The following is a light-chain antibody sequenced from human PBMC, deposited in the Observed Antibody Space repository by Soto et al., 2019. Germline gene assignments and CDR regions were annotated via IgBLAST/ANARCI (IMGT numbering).Light chain of an antibody. CDR1: SSDVGGYNY. Sequence: QSALTQPHSVSGSPGQSVTISCTGTSSDVGGYNYVSWYQHHPGKAPKLIIYDVSERPSGVPDRFSGSKSGNTGNTASLTISGLRSEDEADYYCAVWDDSLNGSVAFGGGTKLTVL. CDR3: AVWDDSLNGSVA. CDR2: DVS. V-gene: IGLV2-11*01. J-gene: IGLJ2*01.